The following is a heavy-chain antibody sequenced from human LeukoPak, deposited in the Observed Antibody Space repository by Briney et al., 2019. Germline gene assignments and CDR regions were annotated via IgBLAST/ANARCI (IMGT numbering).Heavy chain of an antibody. CDR3: ARDPLDYSNNGHYFDY. Sequence: SETLSLTCTVSGGSISSYYWSWIRQPPGKGLEWIGYIYYSGSTNYNPSLKSRVTISVDTSKNQFSLKLSSVTAADTAVYYCARDPLDYSNNGHYFDYWGQGTLVTVSS. CDR2: IYYSGST. CDR1: GGSISSYY. V-gene: IGHV4-59*01. J-gene: IGHJ4*02. D-gene: IGHD4-11*01.